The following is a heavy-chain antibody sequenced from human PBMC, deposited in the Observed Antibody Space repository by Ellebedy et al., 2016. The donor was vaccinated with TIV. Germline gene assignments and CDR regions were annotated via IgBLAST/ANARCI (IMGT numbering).Heavy chain of an antibody. J-gene: IGHJ6*02. V-gene: IGHV4-59*01. CDR3: ARALAGSNKVTYHFGMDV. CDR2: IYYSGST. CDR1: GASISTYY. Sequence: GSLRLXCTVSGASISTYYWSWIRQPPGKGLEWIGYIYYSGSTNYNPSLKSRVTISVDTSKNQFSLRLSSVTAADTAVYYCARALAGSNKVTYHFGMDVWGQGTTVTVSS. D-gene: IGHD2-21*02.